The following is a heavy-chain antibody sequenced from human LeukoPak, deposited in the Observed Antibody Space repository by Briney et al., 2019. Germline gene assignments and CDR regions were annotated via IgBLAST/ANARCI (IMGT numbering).Heavy chain of an antibody. Sequence: GGSLRLSCAASGFTLSSYAMHWVRRAPGKGLEYVSAISSNGGSTYYANSVKGRFTISRDNSKNTLYLQMGSLRAEDMAVYYCARGRGLYCSSTSCSSFDYWGQGTLVTVSS. CDR1: GFTLSSYA. CDR3: ARGRGLYCSSTSCSSFDY. D-gene: IGHD2-2*01. J-gene: IGHJ4*02. V-gene: IGHV3-64*01. CDR2: ISSNGGST.